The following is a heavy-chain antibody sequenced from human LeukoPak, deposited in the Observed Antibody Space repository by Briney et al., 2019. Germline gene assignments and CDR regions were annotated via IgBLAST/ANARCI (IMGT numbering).Heavy chain of an antibody. V-gene: IGHV4-34*01. CDR3: ARVTRRRTTGEIFGSYLDS. J-gene: IGHJ4*01. CDR1: GGSFSGYL. D-gene: IGHD3-10*01. CDR2: ISSGGNS. Sequence: PSETLSLTCGVYGGSFSGYLWTWIRQSPGQGLEWIGEISSGGNSNENPSLKSRVSISVDTSKSQFSLKLNSVTAADTGVYYCARVTRRRTTGEIFGSYLDSWGPGSLVRVSS.